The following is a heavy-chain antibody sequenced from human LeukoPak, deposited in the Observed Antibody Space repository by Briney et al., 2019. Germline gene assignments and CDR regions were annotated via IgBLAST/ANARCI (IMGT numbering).Heavy chain of an antibody. CDR2: INPNSGGT. D-gene: IGHD6-13*01. V-gene: IGHV1-2*02. Sequence: GASVKVSCKASGYTFTGYYMHWVRQAPGQGLEWMGWINPNSGGTNYAQKFQGRVTMTRDTSISTAYMELSRLRSGDTAVYYCARVAAAGTTYIWFDPWGQGTLVTVSS. CDR1: GYTFTGYY. CDR3: ARVAAAGTTYIWFDP. J-gene: IGHJ5*02.